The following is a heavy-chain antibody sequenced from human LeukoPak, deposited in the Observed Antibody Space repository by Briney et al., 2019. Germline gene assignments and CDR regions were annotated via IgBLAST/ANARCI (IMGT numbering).Heavy chain of an antibody. V-gene: IGHV3-23*01. Sequence: GGSLRLSCAASGFTFSSYAMSWVRQAPGKGLEWVSAISGSGGSTYYADSVKGRFTISRDNSKNTLYLQMNSLRAEDTAVYYCAKDRSPYCSSTSCYEGMDVWGQGTTVTVSS. D-gene: IGHD2-2*01. CDR2: ISGSGGST. CDR3: AKDRSPYCSSTSCYEGMDV. CDR1: GFTFSSYA. J-gene: IGHJ6*02.